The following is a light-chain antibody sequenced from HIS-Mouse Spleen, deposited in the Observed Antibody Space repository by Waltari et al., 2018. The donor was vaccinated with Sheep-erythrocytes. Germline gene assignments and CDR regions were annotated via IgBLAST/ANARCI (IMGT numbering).Light chain of an antibody. CDR1: QGISSY. Sequence: DIQLTQSPSFLSASVGDRVTITCRASQGISSYLAWYKQKPGKAPKLLIYAASTLQSGVPSSFSGSGSGTEFPLTLGSLQPEDFATYYCQQLNSYPRTFGQGTKLEIK. J-gene: IGKJ2*02. V-gene: IGKV1-9*01. CDR3: QQLNSYPRT. CDR2: AAS.